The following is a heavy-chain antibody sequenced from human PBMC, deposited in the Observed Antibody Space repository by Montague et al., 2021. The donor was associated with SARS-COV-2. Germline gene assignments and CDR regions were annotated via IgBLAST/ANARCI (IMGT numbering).Heavy chain of an antibody. V-gene: IGHV4-59*01. J-gene: IGHJ6*02. CDR1: GGSIDSFY. Sequence: SETLSLTCTVSGGSIDSFYWSWIRRPPGKGLEWIGCIFHSGRTYYNPSLKSRVSMSVDTSKNQVSLRLSSLTAADTAVYYCARGGYYDNTGYYSDYYYNMAVWGQEPTVTASS. CDR2: IFHSGRT. CDR3: ARGGYYDNTGYYSDYYYNMAV. D-gene: IGHD3-22*01.